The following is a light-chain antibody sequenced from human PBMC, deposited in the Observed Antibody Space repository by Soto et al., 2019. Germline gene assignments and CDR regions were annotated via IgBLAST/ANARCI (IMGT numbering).Light chain of an antibody. CDR3: QQYASSRT. J-gene: IGKJ1*01. Sequence: DIVLTQSPGTLSLSPGEGATLSCRASQRVSSNYLAWYQQKPGQAPSLLIYDASRRAAGIPDRFSGSGSGTDFTLTISRLEPEDFAVYYCQQYASSRTFGQGTKVDIK. CDR1: QRVSSNY. V-gene: IGKV3-20*01. CDR2: DAS.